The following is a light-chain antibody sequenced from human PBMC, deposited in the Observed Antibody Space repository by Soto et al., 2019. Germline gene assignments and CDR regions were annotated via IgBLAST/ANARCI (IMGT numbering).Light chain of an antibody. Sequence: SYELTQPPSVSVAPGKTARITCGGNNIGSKSVQWYQQKPGQAPVLVIYYDNDRPSGNPERFSGSNSGNTATLTISRVEAGDEADYYCKVWDSSSDHVVFGGGTKLTVL. V-gene: IGLV3-21*04. CDR3: KVWDSSSDHVV. J-gene: IGLJ2*01. CDR1: NIGSKS. CDR2: YDN.